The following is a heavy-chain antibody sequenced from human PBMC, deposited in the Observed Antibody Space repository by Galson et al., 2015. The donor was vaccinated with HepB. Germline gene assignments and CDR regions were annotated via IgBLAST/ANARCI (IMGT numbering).Heavy chain of an antibody. Sequence: SYDMHWVRQAPGKGLEWVAVISYDGSNKYYADSVKGRFTISRDNSKNTLYLQMNSLRAEDTTVYYCAKGAVNTMIVALHHWGQGTLVTVSS. CDR2: ISYDGSNK. J-gene: IGHJ1*01. CDR1: SYD. CDR3: AKGAVNTMIVALHH. D-gene: IGHD3-22*01. V-gene: IGHV3-30*18.